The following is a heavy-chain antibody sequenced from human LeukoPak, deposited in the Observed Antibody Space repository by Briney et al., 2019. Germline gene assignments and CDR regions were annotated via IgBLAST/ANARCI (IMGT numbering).Heavy chain of an antibody. Sequence: PGGSLRLSCVASGFTFSSYGMHWVRQAPGKGLEWVAVISYDGNDKFYADSVKGRFTISRDNSNNTLSLQMNSLRAEDTAVYYCAKDGRWAAAAYYFDQWGQGTLVTVSS. V-gene: IGHV3-30*18. CDR3: AKDGRWAAAAYYFDQ. J-gene: IGHJ4*02. CDR2: ISYDGNDK. D-gene: IGHD6-13*01. CDR1: GFTFSSYG.